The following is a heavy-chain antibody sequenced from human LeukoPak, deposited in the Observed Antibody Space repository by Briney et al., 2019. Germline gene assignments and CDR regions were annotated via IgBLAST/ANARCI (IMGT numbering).Heavy chain of an antibody. J-gene: IGHJ6*03. CDR2: INPKSGGT. Sequence: ASVKVSCKASGYTFTGYYMHWVRQAPGQGLEWMGWINPKSGGTNYAQKFQGRVTMTRDTAINTTYMEVTRLRSDDTAVYYCASHSSSGYQYYYMDVWGKGTTVTVSS. V-gene: IGHV1-2*02. CDR3: ASHSSSGYQYYYMDV. D-gene: IGHD6-6*01. CDR1: GYTFTGYY.